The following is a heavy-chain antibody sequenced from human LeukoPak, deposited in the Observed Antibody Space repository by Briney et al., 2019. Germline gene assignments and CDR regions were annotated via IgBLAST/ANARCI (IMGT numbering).Heavy chain of an antibody. V-gene: IGHV3-23*01. D-gene: IGHD5-18*01. CDR1: GFTFSSHG. Sequence: PGGSLRLSCTVSGFTFSSHGMSRVRQAPGKGLEWVSTISGSGGSTHYADSVKGRFTISRDNSKNVVYLQMDSLRAEDTAAYYCAKLNSYGDYWGQGTLVTISA. CDR2: ISGSGGST. CDR3: AKLNSYGDY. J-gene: IGHJ4*02.